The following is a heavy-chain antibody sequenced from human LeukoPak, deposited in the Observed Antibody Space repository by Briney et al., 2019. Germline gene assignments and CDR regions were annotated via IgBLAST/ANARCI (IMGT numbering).Heavy chain of an antibody. V-gene: IGHV3-74*01. D-gene: IGHD3-22*01. CDR1: GFTFSSYW. Sequence: GGSLRLSCAASGFTFSSYWMNWVRQAPGKGLVWVSRIKSDGSTNYADSVKGRFTISRDNAKNTVSLQMNSLRAEDTGVYYCARAPSEIGGYYPEYFRHWGQGTLVTVSS. CDR3: ARAPSEIGGYYPEYFRH. CDR2: IKSDGST. J-gene: IGHJ1*01.